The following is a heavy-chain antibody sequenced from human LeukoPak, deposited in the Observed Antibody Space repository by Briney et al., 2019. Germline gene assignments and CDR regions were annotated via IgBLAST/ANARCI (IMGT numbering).Heavy chain of an antibody. CDR2: ITGSGDTT. D-gene: IGHD3-9*01. CDR1: GFIFRNYA. J-gene: IGHJ4*02. Sequence: GASLRLSRAASGFIFRNYAMSWVRQPPGKGLEWVSAITGSGDTTYYADSVKGRFTISRDNSKNTLYVEMNTLRAEDTAVYYCAKWGDYDILTGYYVSDFWGQGTLVTVSS. CDR3: AKWGDYDILTGYYVSDF. V-gene: IGHV3-23*01.